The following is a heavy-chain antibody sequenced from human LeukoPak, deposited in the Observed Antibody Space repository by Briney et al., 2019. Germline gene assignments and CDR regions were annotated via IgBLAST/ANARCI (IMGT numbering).Heavy chain of an antibody. J-gene: IGHJ4*02. Sequence: SETLSLACTVSGGSISSYYWSWIRQPPGKGLEWIGYIYYSGSTNYNPSLKSRVTISVDTSKNQFSLKLSSVTAADTAAYYCARGDYYDSSGYYLFDYWGQGTLVTVSS. CDR3: ARGDYYDSSGYYLFDY. CDR2: IYYSGST. D-gene: IGHD3-22*01. CDR1: GGSISSYY. V-gene: IGHV4-59*01.